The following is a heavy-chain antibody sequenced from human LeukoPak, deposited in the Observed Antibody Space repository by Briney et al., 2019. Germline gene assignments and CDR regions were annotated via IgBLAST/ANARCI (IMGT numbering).Heavy chain of an antibody. J-gene: IGHJ3*02. V-gene: IGHV1-69*13. CDR1: GGTFSSYA. Sequence: VASVKVSCKASGGTFSSYAISWVRQAPGQGLEWMGGIIPIFGTANYAQKFQGRVTITAGESTSTAYMELSSLRSEDTAVYYCARALGTSDAFDIWGQGTMVTVSS. CDR3: ARALGTSDAFDI. CDR2: IIPIFGTA.